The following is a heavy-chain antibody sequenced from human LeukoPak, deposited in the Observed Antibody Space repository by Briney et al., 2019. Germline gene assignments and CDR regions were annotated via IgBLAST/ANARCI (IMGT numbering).Heavy chain of an antibody. CDR1: GYSFTSYW. Sequence: GESLRISCKGSGYSFTSYWIGWVRQMPGKGLEWMGIIYPGDPDTRYSPSFQGQVTISADKSISTAYLQWSSLKASDTAMYYCARQTYYYDSSGYYASWFDPWGQGTLVTVSS. CDR3: ARQTYYYDSSGYYASWFDP. D-gene: IGHD3-22*01. J-gene: IGHJ5*02. CDR2: IYPGDPDT. V-gene: IGHV5-51*01.